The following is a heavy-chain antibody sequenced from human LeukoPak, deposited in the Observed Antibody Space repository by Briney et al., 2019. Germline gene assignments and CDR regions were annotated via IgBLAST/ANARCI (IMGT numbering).Heavy chain of an antibody. CDR1: GFTFSSYA. CDR2: ISGSGGST. CDR3: AKSKAVAGTGDY. D-gene: IGHD6-19*01. Sequence: GGSLTLSCAASGFTFSSYAMSWVRQAPGKGLEWVSAISGSGGSTYYADSVKGRFTISRDNSKNTLYLQMNSLRAEDTAVYYCAKSKAVAGTGDYWGQGTLVTVSS. J-gene: IGHJ4*02. V-gene: IGHV3-23*01.